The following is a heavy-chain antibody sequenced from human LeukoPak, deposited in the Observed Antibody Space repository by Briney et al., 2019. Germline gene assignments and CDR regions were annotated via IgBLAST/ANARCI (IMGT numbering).Heavy chain of an antibody. Sequence: GGSLRLSCAASGFTFSSYAMSWVRQAPGKGLEWVSAISGSGGSTYYADSVKGRFTISRDNSKNTLYLQMNSLRAEDTAVYYCAKDTYDSSGYPPPTPGYWGQGTPVTVSS. CDR3: AKDTYDSSGYPPPTPGY. D-gene: IGHD3-22*01. CDR2: ISGSGGST. V-gene: IGHV3-23*01. CDR1: GFTFSSYA. J-gene: IGHJ4*02.